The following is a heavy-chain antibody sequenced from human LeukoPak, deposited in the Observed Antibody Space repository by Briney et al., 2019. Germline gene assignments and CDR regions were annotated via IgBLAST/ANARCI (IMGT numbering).Heavy chain of an antibody. J-gene: IGHJ4*02. V-gene: IGHV1-69*13. CDR2: IIPIFGTA. D-gene: IGHD3-9*01. Sequence: SVKVSCKASGGTFSSYAISWVRQAPGQGLEWMGGIIPIFGTANYAQKFQGRVTITADESTSTAYMELSSLRSEDTAVYYCARVYYDILTGYQVLDYWGQGTLVTVSS. CDR1: GGTFSSYA. CDR3: ARVYYDILTGYQVLDY.